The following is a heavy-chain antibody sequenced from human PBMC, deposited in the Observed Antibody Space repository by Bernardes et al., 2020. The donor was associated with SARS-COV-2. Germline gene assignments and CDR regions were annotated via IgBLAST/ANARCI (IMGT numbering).Heavy chain of an antibody. CDR2: INHSGNI. J-gene: IGHJ4*02. CDR1: GGSFSGYY. D-gene: IGHD4-17*01. CDR3: ASTVTTALEY. V-gene: IGHV4-34*01. Sequence: SETLSPTCGVYGGSFSGYYWSWIRQLPGKGLEWIGEINHSGNINYNPSLKSRLTISVDKSRNQFPLRLISVTAADTAVYYCASTVTTALEYWGQGTLVTVSS.